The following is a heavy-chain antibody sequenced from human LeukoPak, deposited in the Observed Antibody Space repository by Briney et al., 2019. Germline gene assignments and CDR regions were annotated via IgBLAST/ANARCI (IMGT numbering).Heavy chain of an antibody. CDR1: GFTFSSYE. J-gene: IGHJ4*02. CDR2: ISGSGGYT. CDR3: ARSFSSRFSSPRRPYYFDY. V-gene: IGHV3-23*01. D-gene: IGHD6-13*01. Sequence: GGSLRLSCAASGFTFSSYEMNWVRQDPGKGLEWVSAISGSGGYTYYADSVKGRFTISRDNSKNTLYLEMNSLKVEDSAIYYCARSFSSRFSSPRRPYYFDYWGQGTLVTVSS.